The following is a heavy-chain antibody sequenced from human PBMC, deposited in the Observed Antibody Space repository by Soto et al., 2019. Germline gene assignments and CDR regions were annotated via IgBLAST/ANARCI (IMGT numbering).Heavy chain of an antibody. D-gene: IGHD2-15*01. V-gene: IGHV4-59*01. CDR2: IYYSGST. CDR1: GGSISSYY. Sequence: PSGSLWLTGTVAGGSISSYYWSWIRQPPGKGLEWIGYIYYSGSTNYNPSLKSRVTISVDTSKNQFSLKLSSVTAADTAVYYCARDTHSGVFDSWGQGDVLTVSS. J-gene: IGHJ5*01. CDR3: ARDTHSGVFDS.